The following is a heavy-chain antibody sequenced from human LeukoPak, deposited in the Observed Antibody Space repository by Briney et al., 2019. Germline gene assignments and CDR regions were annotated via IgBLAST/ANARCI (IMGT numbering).Heavy chain of an antibody. CDR2: IWYDGSNK. CDR1: GFTFSSYG. J-gene: IGHJ4*02. V-gene: IGHV3-33*06. CDR3: AKGLGYCSSTSCYSNVDY. D-gene: IGHD2-2*02. Sequence: GGSLRLSCAASGFTFSSYGMHWVRQAPGKGLEWVAVIWYDGSNKYYADSVKGRFTISRDNSKNTLYLQMNSLRAEDTAVYYCAKGLGYCSSTSCYSNVDYWGQGTLVTVSS.